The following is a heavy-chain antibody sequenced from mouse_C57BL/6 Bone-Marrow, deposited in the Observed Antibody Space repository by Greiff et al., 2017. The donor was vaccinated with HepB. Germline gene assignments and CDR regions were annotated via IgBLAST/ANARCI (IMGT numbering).Heavy chain of an antibody. CDR3: ARRGLLPYYAMDY. CDR1: GFTFSDYY. CDR2: ISNGGGST. Sequence: EVKLMESGGGLVQPGGSLKLSCAASGFTFSDYYMYWVRQTPEKRLEWVAYISNGGGSTYYPDTVKGRFTISRDNAKNTLYLQMTRLKSEDTAMYYCARRGLLPYYAMDYWGQGTSVPVSS. D-gene: IGHD1-1*01. V-gene: IGHV5-12*01. J-gene: IGHJ4*01.